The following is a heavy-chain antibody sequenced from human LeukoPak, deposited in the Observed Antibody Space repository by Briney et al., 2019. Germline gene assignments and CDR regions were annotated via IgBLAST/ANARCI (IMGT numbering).Heavy chain of an antibody. D-gene: IGHD3-10*02. CDR3: AELGITMIGGV. Sequence: GGSLRLSCAASGFTFSSYSMNWVRQAPGKGLEWVSSISSSSSYIYYADSVKGRFTISRDNAKNSLYLQMDSLRAEDTTVYYCAELGITMIGGVWGKGTTVTISS. J-gene: IGHJ6*04. CDR1: GFTFSSYS. CDR2: ISSSSSYI. V-gene: IGHV3-21*01.